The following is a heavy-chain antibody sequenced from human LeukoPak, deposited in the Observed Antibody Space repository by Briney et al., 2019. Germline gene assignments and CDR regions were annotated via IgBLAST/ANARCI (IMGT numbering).Heavy chain of an antibody. V-gene: IGHV3-23*01. J-gene: IGHJ2*01. D-gene: IGHD3-16*02. CDR3: AKALSSSFYYFDL. CDR1: GFTFTNYA. CDR2: IHGGGDVT. Sequence: GGSLRLSCAASGFTFTNYAMNWFRQAPEKGLEWVSTIHGGGDVTYYADSVKGRFTISRDNSRNTLYLQMNSLRAEDTAVYYCAKALSSSFYYFDLGGRGTLVTVSS.